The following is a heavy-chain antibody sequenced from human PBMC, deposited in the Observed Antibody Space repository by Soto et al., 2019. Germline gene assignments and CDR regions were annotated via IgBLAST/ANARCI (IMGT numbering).Heavy chain of an antibody. CDR2: INHSGST. V-gene: IGHV4-34*01. Sequence: PSETLSLTCAVYGGSFSGYYWSWIRQPPGKGLEWIGEINHSGSTNYNPSLKSRVTISVDTSKNQFSLKLSSVTAADTAVYYCARATLIAAAGKWFDPWGQGTLVTVSS. CDR3: ARATLIAAAGKWFDP. D-gene: IGHD6-13*01. CDR1: GGSFSGYY. J-gene: IGHJ5*02.